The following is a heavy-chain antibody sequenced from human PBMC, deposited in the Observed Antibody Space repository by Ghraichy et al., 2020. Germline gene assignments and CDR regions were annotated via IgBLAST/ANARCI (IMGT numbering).Heavy chain of an antibody. J-gene: IGHJ4*02. CDR3: ARRSRGERWLQLLYYFDY. CDR1: GGSFSGYY. V-gene: IGHV4-34*01. CDR2: INHSGST. D-gene: IGHD5-24*01. Sequence: SETLSLTCAVYGGSFSGYYWSWIRQPPGKGLEWIGEINHSGSTNYNPSLKSRVTISVDTSKNQFSLKLSSVTAADTAVYYCARRSRGERWLQLLYYFDYWGQGTLVTVSS.